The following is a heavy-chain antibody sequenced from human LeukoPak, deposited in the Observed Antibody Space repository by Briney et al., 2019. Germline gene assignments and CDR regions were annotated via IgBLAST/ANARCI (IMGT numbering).Heavy chain of an antibody. CDR1: GGSISSSSYY. J-gene: IGHJ5*02. D-gene: IGHD3-3*02. Sequence: PSETLSLTCTVSGGSISSSSYYWGWIRQPPGKGLEWIGSIYYSGSTYYNPSLKSRVTISVDTSKNQFSLKLSSVTAADTAVYYCARALNSIRGWFDPWGQGTLVTVSS. V-gene: IGHV4-39*01. CDR3: ARALNSIRGWFDP. CDR2: IYYSGST.